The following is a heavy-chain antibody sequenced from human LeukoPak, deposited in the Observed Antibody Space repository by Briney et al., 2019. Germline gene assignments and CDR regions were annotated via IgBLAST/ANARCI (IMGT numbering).Heavy chain of an antibody. CDR2: LSGSGGST. CDR1: GFTFSSYA. Sequence: GGSLRLSCAASGFTFSSYAMSWVSQAPGKGLEWVSVLSGSGGSTYYADSVKGRFTISRDNSKNTLYLQMNSLRAEDTAVYYCAKGGLAWYSSGWLRSHSLGYWGQGTLVTVSS. CDR3: AKGGLAWYSSGWLRSHSLGY. J-gene: IGHJ4*02. D-gene: IGHD6-19*01. V-gene: IGHV3-23*01.